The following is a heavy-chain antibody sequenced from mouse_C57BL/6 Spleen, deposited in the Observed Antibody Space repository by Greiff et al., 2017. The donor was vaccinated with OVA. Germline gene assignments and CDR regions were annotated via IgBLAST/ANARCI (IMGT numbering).Heavy chain of an antibody. CDR2: INPYNGGT. CDR3: ASPPYGKLGY. J-gene: IGHJ2*01. V-gene: IGHV1-19*01. Sequence: VQLKESGPVLVKPGASVKMSCKASGYTFTDYYMNWVKQSHGKSLEWIGVINPYNGGTSYNQKFKGKATLTVDKSSSTAYMELNSLTSEDSAVYYCASPPYGKLGYWGQGTTLTVSS. CDR1: GYTFTDYY. D-gene: IGHD2-1*01.